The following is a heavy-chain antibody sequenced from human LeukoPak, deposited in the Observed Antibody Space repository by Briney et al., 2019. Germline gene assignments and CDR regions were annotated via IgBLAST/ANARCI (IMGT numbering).Heavy chain of an antibody. D-gene: IGHD3-10*01. CDR2: ISSNGSST. CDR3: VKDLFSATTMVRGVINWFDP. J-gene: IGHJ5*02. CDR1: GFTFSSYA. Sequence: PGGSLRLSCSASGFTFSSYAMHWVRQAPGKGLEYVSAISSNGSSTYYADSVKGRFTISRDNSKNTLYLQMSSLRAEDTAVYYCVKDLFSATTMVRGVINWFDPWGQGTLVTVSS. V-gene: IGHV3-64D*09.